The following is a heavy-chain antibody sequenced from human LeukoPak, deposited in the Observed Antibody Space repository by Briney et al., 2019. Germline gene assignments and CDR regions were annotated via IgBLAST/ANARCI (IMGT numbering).Heavy chain of an antibody. Sequence: ASVKVSCKASGYTFTSYDINWVRQATGQGLEWMGWMNTNSGNTGHAQKFQGRLTMTRDTSTNTAYMELSSLRSEDTAVYYCARGGDIAVVPAAMVGPWGQGTLVTVSS. CDR2: MNTNSGNT. CDR1: GYTFTSYD. J-gene: IGHJ5*02. D-gene: IGHD2-2*01. CDR3: ARGGDIAVVPAAMVGP. V-gene: IGHV1-8*01.